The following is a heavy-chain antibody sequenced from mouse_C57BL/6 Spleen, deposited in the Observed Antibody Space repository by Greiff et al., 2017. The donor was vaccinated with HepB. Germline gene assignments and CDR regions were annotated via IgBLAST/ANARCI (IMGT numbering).Heavy chain of an antibody. Sequence: VKLVESGPGLVQPSQSLSITCTVSGFSLTSYGVHWVRQSPGKGLEWLGVIWSGGSTDYNAAFISRLSISKDNSKSQVFFKMNSLQADDTAIYYCARNSDGYLWYFDVWGTGTTVTVSS. J-gene: IGHJ1*03. V-gene: IGHV2-2*01. CDR1: GFSLTSYG. D-gene: IGHD2-3*01. CDR2: IWSGGST. CDR3: ARNSDGYLWYFDV.